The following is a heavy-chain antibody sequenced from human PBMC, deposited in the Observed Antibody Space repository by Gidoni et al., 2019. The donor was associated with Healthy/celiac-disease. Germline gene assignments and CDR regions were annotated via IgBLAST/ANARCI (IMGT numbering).Heavy chain of an antibody. CDR1: GGSFSGYY. V-gene: IGHV4-34*01. Sequence: QVQLQQWGAGLLKPSETLSLTCAVYGGSFSGYYWSWIRQPPGKGLEWIGEINHSGSTNYNPSLKSRVTISVDTSKNQFSLKLSSVTAADTAVYYCARGYPSWAGRKYFQHWGQGTLVTVSS. J-gene: IGHJ1*01. D-gene: IGHD1-26*01. CDR2: INHSGST. CDR3: ARGYPSWAGRKYFQH.